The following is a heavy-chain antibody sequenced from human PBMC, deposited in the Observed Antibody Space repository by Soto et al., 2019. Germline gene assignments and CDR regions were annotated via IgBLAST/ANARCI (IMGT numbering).Heavy chain of an antibody. CDR2: ISPRGDST. J-gene: IGHJ4*02. V-gene: IGHV3-23*01. D-gene: IGHD5-12*01. CDR3: AKLARGYDLGIFEY. CDR1: GLTFSSYA. Sequence: EVQRLESGGGLVQPGGSLRLSCVASGLTFSSYAMSWVRQAPGKGLEWVSAISPRGDSTYYADSVQGHFTISRDNSKNTLYLQMDSLRAGDTAVYYCAKLARGYDLGIFEYWGQGTLVTVSS.